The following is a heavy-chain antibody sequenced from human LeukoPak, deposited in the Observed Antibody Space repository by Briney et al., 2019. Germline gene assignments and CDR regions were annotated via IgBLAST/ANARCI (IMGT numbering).Heavy chain of an antibody. V-gene: IGHV3-9*01. Sequence: GGSLRLSCAASGFTFDDYAMHWVRQAPGKGLEWVSGISWNSGSIGYADSVKGRFTISRDNAKNSLYLQMNSLRAEDTALYYCAKDGPGYCSGGSCYSLDYWGQGTLVTVSS. CDR2: ISWNSGSI. CDR3: AKDGPGYCSGGSCYSLDY. J-gene: IGHJ4*02. D-gene: IGHD2-15*01. CDR1: GFTFDDYA.